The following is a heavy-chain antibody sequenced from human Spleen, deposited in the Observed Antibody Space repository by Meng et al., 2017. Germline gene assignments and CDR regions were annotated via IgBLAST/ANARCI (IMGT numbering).Heavy chain of an antibody. J-gene: IGHJ6*02. CDR2: ISSSGHTI. V-gene: IGHV3-48*03. CDR3: ARDSGYEGRILGDSYYGMDV. D-gene: IGHD5-12*01. CDR1: GFTFSSYE. Sequence: GGSLRLSCAASGFTFSSYEMNWVRQAPGKGLEWISYISSSGHTIYYADSVNGRLTVSRDNAKNSLYLQMNGLRDEDTAVYYCARDSGYEGRILGDSYYGMDVWGQGTTVTVSS.